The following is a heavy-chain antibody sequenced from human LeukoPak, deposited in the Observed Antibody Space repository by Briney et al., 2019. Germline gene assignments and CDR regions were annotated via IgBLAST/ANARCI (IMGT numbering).Heavy chain of an antibody. D-gene: IGHD4-23*01. CDR2: IYTSGST. V-gene: IGHV4-4*09. CDR1: CGSISSYY. Sequence: PSETLSLTCTVSCGSISSYYWSWLRQPPGKGLEWIGYIYTSGSTNYNPSLKSRVTISVDTSKNQFSLKLSSVTAADTGVYYCARRTPSRGGYIDYGGQGTLVSVSS. J-gene: IGHJ4*02. CDR3: ARRTPSRGGYIDY.